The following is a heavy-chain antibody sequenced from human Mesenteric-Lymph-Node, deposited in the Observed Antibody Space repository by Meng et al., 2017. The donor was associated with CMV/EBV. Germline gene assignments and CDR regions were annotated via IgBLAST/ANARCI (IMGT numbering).Heavy chain of an antibody. CDR2: IWFDGSNK. J-gene: IGHJ4*02. Sequence: TFSTYGRHWVRQAPGKGLEWVAVIWFDGSNKFYADSVKGRFTISRDNSKNTLYLQLNSLRAEDTAVYWCATGAPYNILTTPGGYYFDYWGQGTLVTVSS. V-gene: IGHV3-33*01. CDR3: ATGAPYNILTTPGGYYFDY. D-gene: IGHD3-9*01. CDR1: TFSTYG.